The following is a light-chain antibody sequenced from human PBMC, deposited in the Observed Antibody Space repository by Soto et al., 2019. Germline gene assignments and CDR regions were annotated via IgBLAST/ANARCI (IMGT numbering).Light chain of an antibody. Sequence: DIVMTQSPDSLAVSLGERATINCKSSQSVLYSSNNKNYLAWYQQKPGQPPKLLMYWASTRESGVPDRFSGSGSGTDFTLTISSLQAEDVAVYYCQQYYSTPRTFGQGPKVEIK. V-gene: IGKV4-1*01. CDR1: QSVLYSSNNKNY. CDR2: WAS. J-gene: IGKJ1*01. CDR3: QQYYSTPRT.